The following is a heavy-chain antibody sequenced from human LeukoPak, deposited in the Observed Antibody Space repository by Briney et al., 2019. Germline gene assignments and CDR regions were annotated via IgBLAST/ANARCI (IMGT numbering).Heavy chain of an antibody. CDR3: AKDLYGDSYGDGY. Sequence: PGGSLRLSCAASGFTFSSYAMSWVRQAPGKGLEWVSAISGSGGSTYYADSVKGRFTISGDNSKNTLYLQMNSLRAEDTAVYYCAKDLYGDSYGDGYWGQGTLVTVSS. J-gene: IGHJ4*02. CDR2: ISGSGGST. V-gene: IGHV3-23*01. D-gene: IGHD4-17*01. CDR1: GFTFSSYA.